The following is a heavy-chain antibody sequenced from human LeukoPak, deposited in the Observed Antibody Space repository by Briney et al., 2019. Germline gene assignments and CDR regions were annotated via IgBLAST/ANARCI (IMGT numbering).Heavy chain of an antibody. CDR2: IKQDGSEK. V-gene: IGHV3-7*01. Sequence: GGSLRLSCAASGFTFSNYAMSWVRQAPGKGLEWVANIKQDGSEKYYVDSVKGRFTISRDNAKNSLYLQMNSLRAEDTAVYYCASGYSSGWYYYWGQGTLVTVSS. CDR1: GFTFSNYA. D-gene: IGHD6-19*01. CDR3: ASGYSSGWYYY. J-gene: IGHJ4*02.